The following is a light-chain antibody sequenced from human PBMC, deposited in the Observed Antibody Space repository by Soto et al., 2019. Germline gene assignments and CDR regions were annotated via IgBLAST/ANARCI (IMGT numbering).Light chain of an antibody. CDR3: CSYASRSTYV. V-gene: IGLV2-23*01. J-gene: IGLJ1*01. Sequence: QSVLTQPASVSGSPGQSITISCTGTSSDVGSYNLVSWFQHHPGKAPKLMIYEGNKRPSGVSNRFSGSKSGNTASLTISGLQAEDEADYYCCSYASRSTYVFGTGTKVTVL. CDR2: EGN. CDR1: SSDVGSYNL.